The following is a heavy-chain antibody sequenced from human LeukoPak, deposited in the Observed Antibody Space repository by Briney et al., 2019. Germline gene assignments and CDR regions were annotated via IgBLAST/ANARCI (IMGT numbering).Heavy chain of an antibody. J-gene: IGHJ5*02. V-gene: IGHV3-48*04. Sequence: PGGSLRLSCAASGFTFSSYSMNWVRQAPGKGLEWVSYISSSSSTIYYADSVKGRFTISRDNAKNSLYLQMNSLGAEDTAVYYCARGTLRYFDWLLYSSWFDPWGQGTLVTVSS. CDR2: ISSSSSTI. CDR1: GFTFSSYS. D-gene: IGHD3-9*01. CDR3: ARGTLRYFDWLLYSSWFDP.